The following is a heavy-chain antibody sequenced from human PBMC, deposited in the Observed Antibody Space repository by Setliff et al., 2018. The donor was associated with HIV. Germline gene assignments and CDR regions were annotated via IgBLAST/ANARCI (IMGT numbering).Heavy chain of an antibody. CDR1: GGSISSSSYY. Sequence: SETLSLTCTVSGGSISSSSYYWGCIRQPPGKGLEWIGHIYYSGSTYYNPSLKSRVTISVDTSKNQFSLKLSSVTAADTAVYYCARLGGYSSSWYVPYFYYMDVWGKGTTVTVSS. D-gene: IGHD6-13*01. J-gene: IGHJ6*03. CDR2: IYYSGST. CDR3: ARLGGYSSSWYVPYFYYMDV. V-gene: IGHV4-39*01.